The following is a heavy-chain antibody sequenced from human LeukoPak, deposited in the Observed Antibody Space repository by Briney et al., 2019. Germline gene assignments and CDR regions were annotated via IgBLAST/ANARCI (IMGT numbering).Heavy chain of an antibody. D-gene: IGHD1-26*01. Sequence: PGGSLRLSCVASGFTFSSYGMHWVRQAPGKGLEWVAVISHDDSNKYYADSVKGRFSISRDNSKNTLYLQMNSLRTEDTAVYYCAKDPYSRVFEYVQHWGQGTLVTVSS. CDR3: AKDPYSRVFEYVQH. CDR2: ISHDDSNK. V-gene: IGHV3-30*18. CDR1: GFTFSSYG. J-gene: IGHJ1*01.